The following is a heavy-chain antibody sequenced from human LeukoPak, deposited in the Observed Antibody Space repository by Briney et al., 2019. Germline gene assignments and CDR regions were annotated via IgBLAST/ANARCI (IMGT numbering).Heavy chain of an antibody. CDR2: MTGSGDFT. J-gene: IGHJ4*02. D-gene: IGHD3-22*01. Sequence: GGSLRLSCATSGFTFSSYAMSWVRQAPGKGLEWVSTMTGSGDFTYYADSVKGRFTVSRDNSKDTLYLHMSSLRAEDTAIYYCANPDSSGFYLSIRFDFWGQGTLVTVSS. CDR1: GFTFSSYA. CDR3: ANPDSSGFYLSIRFDF. V-gene: IGHV3-23*01.